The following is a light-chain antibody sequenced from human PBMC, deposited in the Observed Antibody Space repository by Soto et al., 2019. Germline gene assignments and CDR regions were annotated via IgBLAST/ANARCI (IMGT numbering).Light chain of an antibody. Sequence: QITQSPSTLSASEGDRVTITCRASQTISSWLAWHQQKSGRAPKLLIYDASSLEGGVPSRFSGSGSGTEFTLTISSLQADDFATYYCQQYSAYPYTFGQGTKVDI. CDR2: DAS. CDR1: QTISSW. CDR3: QQYSAYPYT. V-gene: IGKV1-5*01. J-gene: IGKJ2*01.